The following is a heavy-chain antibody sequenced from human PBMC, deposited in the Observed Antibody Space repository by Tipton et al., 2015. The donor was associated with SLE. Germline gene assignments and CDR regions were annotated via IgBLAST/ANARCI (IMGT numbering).Heavy chain of an antibody. CDR1: GYSFTSYW. CDR2: IYPGDSDI. V-gene: IGHV5-51*01. CDR3: ARQGYCSGGSCYELGY. J-gene: IGHJ4*02. Sequence: VQLVQSGTEVKKPGESLKISCKGSGYSFTSYWIGWVRQMPGKGLEWMGIIYPGDSDIRYSPSFQGQVTISADKSITTAYLQWSSLKASDTAMYYCARQGYCSGGSCYELGYWGQGTLVTVSS. D-gene: IGHD2-15*01.